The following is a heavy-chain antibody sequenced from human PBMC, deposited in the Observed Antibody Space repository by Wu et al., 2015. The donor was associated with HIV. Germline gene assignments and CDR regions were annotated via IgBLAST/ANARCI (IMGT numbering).Heavy chain of an antibody. Sequence: QVQLVQSGAEVKKPGASLKVSCKASGYNFRGYYIHWVRQAPGQGLEWMGRINPNDGGTHYAQKFQGRVTMTRDTSISTAYMELSRLKSDDTAVYYCARDRRIYGDNVGVISWFDPVGTREPWSQSPQ. CDR3: ARDRRIYGDNVGVISWFDP. D-gene: IGHD4-17*01. CDR1: GYNFRGYY. V-gene: IGHV1-2*06. CDR2: INPNDGGT. J-gene: IGHJ5*02.